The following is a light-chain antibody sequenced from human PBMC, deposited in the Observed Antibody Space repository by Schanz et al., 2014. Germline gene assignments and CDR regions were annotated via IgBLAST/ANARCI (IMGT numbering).Light chain of an antibody. CDR1: SSDVGSYNL. CDR2: EGT. J-gene: IGLJ3*02. Sequence: QSALTQPASVSGSPGQSITISCTGTSSDVGSYNLVSWYQQHPGEAPKLLIYEGTKRPSGVSYRFSGSKSGNTASLAIIGLQSEDEADYYCSSYTTTTWRVFGGGTKVTVL. CDR3: SSYTTTTWRV. V-gene: IGLV2-14*02.